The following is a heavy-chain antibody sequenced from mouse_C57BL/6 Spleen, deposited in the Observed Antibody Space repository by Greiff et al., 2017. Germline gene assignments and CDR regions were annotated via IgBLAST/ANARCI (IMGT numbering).Heavy chain of an antibody. CDR3: ASCSYAMDY. Sequence: EVQLQESGPELVKPGASVKMSCKASGYTFPDYNMHWVKQSHGKSLEWIGYINPNNGGTSYNQKFKGKATLTVNKSSSTAYMELRSLTSEDSAVYYCASCSYAMDYWGQGTSVTVSS. CDR1: GYTFPDYN. V-gene: IGHV1-22*01. CDR2: INPNNGGT. J-gene: IGHJ4*01.